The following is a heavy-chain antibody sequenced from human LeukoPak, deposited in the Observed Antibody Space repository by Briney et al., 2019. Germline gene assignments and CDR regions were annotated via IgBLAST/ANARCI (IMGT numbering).Heavy chain of an antibody. V-gene: IGHV4-39*01. CDR1: GGSISSTTYY. CDR2: INYSGST. J-gene: IGHJ4*02. CDR3: ARYVVYGSGKYYFDY. D-gene: IGHD3-10*01. Sequence: PSETLSLTCTVSGGSISSTTYYWSWIRQPPGKGLEWIASINYSGSTYYNPSLKSRVTISVDTSENQFSLKLSSVTAADTAVYYCARYVVYGSGKYYFDYWGQGTLVTVSS.